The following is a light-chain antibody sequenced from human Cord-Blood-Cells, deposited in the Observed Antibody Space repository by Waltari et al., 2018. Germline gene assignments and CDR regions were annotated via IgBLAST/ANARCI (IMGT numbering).Light chain of an antibody. Sequence: DLQLTQSPSSLSASLGDRVTITCRASQGISNYLAWYQQTPGKVPKLLIYAASTLQSGVPSRFSGSGAGTDFTLTISSLQPEDVATYYCQKYNSAPYPFGHGTKLEIK. J-gene: IGKJ2*01. V-gene: IGKV1-27*01. CDR3: QKYNSAPYP. CDR1: QGISNY. CDR2: AAS.